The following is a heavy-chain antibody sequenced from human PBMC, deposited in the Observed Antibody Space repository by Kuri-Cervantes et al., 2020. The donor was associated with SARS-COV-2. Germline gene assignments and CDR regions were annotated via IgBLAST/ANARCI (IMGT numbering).Heavy chain of an antibody. Sequence: ASVKVSCKASDYTFTSYGISWVRQAPGQGLEWMGWISAYNGNTNYAQKLQGRVTMTTDTSTSTAYMELSSLRSEDTAVYYCATVGSSTKGGSYLWGQGTLVTVSS. D-gene: IGHD1-26*01. V-gene: IGHV1-18*01. J-gene: IGHJ4*02. CDR3: ATVGSSTKGGSYL. CDR1: DYTFTSYG. CDR2: ISAYNGNT.